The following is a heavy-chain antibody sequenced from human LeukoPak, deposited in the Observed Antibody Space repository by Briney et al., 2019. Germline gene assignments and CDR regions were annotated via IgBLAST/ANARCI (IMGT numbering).Heavy chain of an antibody. CDR3: ARDNDSRDPPHFDY. J-gene: IGHJ4*02. CDR1: GYTFTSYY. CDR2: INPNGGST. V-gene: IGHV1-2*02. D-gene: IGHD3-16*01. Sequence: ATLKLSCKASGYTFTSYYMNWVRQAPGKGLEWVAWINPNGGSTNYAQKFQGRVTITRATSISTAYMELSRLRSDDTAVYYCARDNDSRDPPHFDYWGQGTLVTVSS.